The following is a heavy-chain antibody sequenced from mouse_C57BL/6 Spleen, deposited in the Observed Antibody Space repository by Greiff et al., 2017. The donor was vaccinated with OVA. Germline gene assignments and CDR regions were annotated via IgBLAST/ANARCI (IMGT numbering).Heavy chain of an antibody. CDR3: ARGWYGGYFDV. V-gene: IGHV1-42*01. CDR2: LNPSTGGT. D-gene: IGHD2-1*01. CDR1: GYSFTGYY. J-gene: IGHJ1*03. Sequence: EVKLVESGPELVKPGASVKISCKASGYSFTGYYMNWVKQSPEKSLEWIGELNPSTGGTTYNQKFKAKATLTVDKSSSTAYMQLKSLTSEDSAVYYCARGWYGGYFDVWGTGTTVTVSS.